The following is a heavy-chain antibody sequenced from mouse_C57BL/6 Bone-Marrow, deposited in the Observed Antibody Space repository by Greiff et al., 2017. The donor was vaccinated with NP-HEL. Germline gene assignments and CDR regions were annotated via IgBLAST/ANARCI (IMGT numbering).Heavy chain of an antibody. CDR3: AREGRYFDV. CDR2: ISYDGSN. Sequence: DVQLVESGPGLVKPSQSLSLTCSVTGYSITSGYYWNWIRQFPGNKLEWMGYISYDGSNNYNPSLKNRISITRDTSKNQFFLKLNSVTTEDTATYYCAREGRYFDVWGTGTTVTVSS. V-gene: IGHV3-6*01. CDR1: GYSITSGYY. J-gene: IGHJ1*03.